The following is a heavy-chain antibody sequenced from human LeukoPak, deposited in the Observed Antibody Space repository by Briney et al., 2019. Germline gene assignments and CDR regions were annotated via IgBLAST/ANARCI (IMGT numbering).Heavy chain of an antibody. CDR2: IYYSGST. D-gene: IGHD6-6*01. CDR3: ARSSPFDY. V-gene: IGHV4-31*03. Sequence: SETLSLTCTVSGGSISSGGYYWSWIRQHPGKGLEWIGYIYYSGSTYYNPSLKSRVTISVDTSKNQFSLQLNSVTPEDTAVYYCARSSPFDYWGQGTLVTVSS. J-gene: IGHJ4*02. CDR1: GGSISSGGYY.